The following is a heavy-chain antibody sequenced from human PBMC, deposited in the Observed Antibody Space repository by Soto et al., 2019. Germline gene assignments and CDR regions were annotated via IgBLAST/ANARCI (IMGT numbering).Heavy chain of an antibody. CDR3: AKDLRLWSKDYYYYGMDV. D-gene: IGHD5-18*01. CDR2: ISYDGSKE. Sequence: QVQLVESGGGVVQPGRSLRLSCAASGFTFSSYGMPWVRQAPGKGLAWVAVISYDGSKEFYADSVKGRFTISRDNSKNTLYLQMNSLRAEDTAVYYCAKDLRLWSKDYYYYGMDVWGQGTTVTVSS. J-gene: IGHJ6*02. V-gene: IGHV3-30*18. CDR1: GFTFSSYG.